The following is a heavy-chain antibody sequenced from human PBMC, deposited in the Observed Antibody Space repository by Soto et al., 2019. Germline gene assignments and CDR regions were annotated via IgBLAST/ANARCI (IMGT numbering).Heavy chain of an antibody. CDR2: ISGSGGST. Sequence: GGSLRLSCAASGFTFSSYAMSWVRQAPGKGLEWVSAISGSGGSTYYADSVKGRFTISRDNSKNTLYLQMNSLRAEDTAVYYSAREFLGGYCSSTSCRYLDCWGQGTLVTVSS. D-gene: IGHD2-2*01. CDR3: AREFLGGYCSSTSCRYLDC. CDR1: GFTFSSYA. J-gene: IGHJ4*02. V-gene: IGHV3-23*01.